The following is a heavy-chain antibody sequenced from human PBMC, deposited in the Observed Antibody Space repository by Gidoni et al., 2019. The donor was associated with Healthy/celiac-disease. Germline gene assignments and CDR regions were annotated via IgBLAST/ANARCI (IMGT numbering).Heavy chain of an antibody. CDR1: GFTFSSYE. CDR3: ARGGAWETISLYYYGMDV. Sequence: EVQLVESGGGLVQPGGSLRLSCAASGFTFSSYEMNWVRQAPGKGLEWVSYISSSGSTIYYADSVKGRFTISRDNAKNSLYLQMNSLRAEDTAVYYCARGGAWETISLYYYGMDVWGQGTTVTVSS. V-gene: IGHV3-48*03. D-gene: IGHD3-3*01. J-gene: IGHJ6*02. CDR2: ISSSGSTI.